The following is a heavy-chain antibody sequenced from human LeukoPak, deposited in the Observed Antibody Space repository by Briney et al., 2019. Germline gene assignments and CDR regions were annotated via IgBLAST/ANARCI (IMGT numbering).Heavy chain of an antibody. CDR1: GFTFSTFA. V-gene: IGHV3-23*01. J-gene: IGHJ4*02. CDR3: ATYRQVLLPFES. CDR2: IFPSGGEI. D-gene: IGHD2-8*02. Sequence: GGSLRLSCAASGFTFSTFAMIWVRQPPGKGLEWVSSIFPSGGEIHYADSVRGRFTISRDNSKSTLPLQTNSLRAEDTAIYYCATYRQVLLPFESWGQGTLVTVSS.